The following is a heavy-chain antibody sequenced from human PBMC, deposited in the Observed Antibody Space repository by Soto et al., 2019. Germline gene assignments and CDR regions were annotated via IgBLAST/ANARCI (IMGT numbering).Heavy chain of an antibody. CDR1: GFILSEFS. D-gene: IGHD2-15*01. CDR3: SRDVVVGAKALNY. CDR2: ISGRSSSI. V-gene: IGHV3-21*05. Sequence: PGGSLRLSCEASGFILSEFSMNWARQAPGKGLEWLSYISGRSSSIYYSDSAMGRFTISRDNAKNTVYLQMDSLRVEDTAVYFCSRDVVVGAKALNYWGQGALVTVSS. J-gene: IGHJ4*02.